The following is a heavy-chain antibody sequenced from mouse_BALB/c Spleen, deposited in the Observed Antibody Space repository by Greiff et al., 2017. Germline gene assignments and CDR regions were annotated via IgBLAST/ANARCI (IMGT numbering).Heavy chain of an antibody. CDR3: ARNYYGSSLWAMDY. J-gene: IGHJ4*01. CDR1: GYTFTNYW. Sequence: VQLQQSGAELVRPGTSVKISCKASGYTFTNYWLGWVKQRPGHGLEWIGDIYPGGGYTNYNEKFKGKATLTADTSSSTAYMQLSSLTSEDSAVYFCARNYYGSSLWAMDYWGQGTSVTVSS. D-gene: IGHD1-1*01. CDR2: IYPGGGYT. V-gene: IGHV1-63*02.